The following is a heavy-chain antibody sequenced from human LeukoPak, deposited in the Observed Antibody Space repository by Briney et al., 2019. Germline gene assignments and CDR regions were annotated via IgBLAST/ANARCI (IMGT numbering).Heavy chain of an antibody. J-gene: IGHJ4*02. D-gene: IGHD3-22*01. CDR1: GGSISSYY. CDR2: IYTSGST. CDR3: ARDRYYDSSGYLPFDY. Sequence: PSETLSLTCTVSGGSISSYYWSWTRQPAGKGLECIRRIYTSGSTNYNPSLKGRFTISVDTSKNQCSLKLSALTPTETAVYYCARDRYYDSSGYLPFDYWGQGTLVTVSS. V-gene: IGHV4-4*07.